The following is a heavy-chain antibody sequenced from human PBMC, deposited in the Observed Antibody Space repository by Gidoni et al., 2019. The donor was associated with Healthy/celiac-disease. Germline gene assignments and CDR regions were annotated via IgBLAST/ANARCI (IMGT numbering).Heavy chain of an antibody. V-gene: IGHV3-21*01. D-gene: IGHD4-4*01. CDR1: GFTFSSYS. J-gene: IGHJ6*02. Sequence: EVQLVESGGGLVKPGGSLRLSCAASGFTFSSYSMNWVRQAPGKGLEWVSSISSSSSYIYYADSVKGRFTISRDNAKNSLYLQMNSLRAEDTAVYYCARDDYSNYYYYGMDVWGQGTTVTVSS. CDR2: ISSSSSYI. CDR3: ARDDYSNYYYYGMDV.